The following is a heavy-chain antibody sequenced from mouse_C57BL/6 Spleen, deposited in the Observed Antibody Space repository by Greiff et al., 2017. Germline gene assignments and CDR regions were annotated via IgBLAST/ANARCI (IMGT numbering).Heavy chain of an antibody. J-gene: IGHJ4*01. CDR1: GYTFTSYW. V-gene: IGHV1-52*01. CDR2: IDPSDSET. Sequence: QVQLQQSGAELVRPGSSVKLSCKASGYTFTSYWMHWVKQRPIQGLEWIGNIDPSDSETHYNQKFKDKATLTVDKSSSTAYMQLSSLTSEDSAVYYCASTAQANYYAMDYWGQGTSVTVSS. D-gene: IGHD3-2*02. CDR3: ASTAQANYYAMDY.